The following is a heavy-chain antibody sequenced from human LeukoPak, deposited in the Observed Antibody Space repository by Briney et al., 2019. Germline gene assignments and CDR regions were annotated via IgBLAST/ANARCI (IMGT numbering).Heavy chain of an antibody. V-gene: IGHV1-8*01. CDR2: MNPNSGNT. CDR1: GYTFTSYD. CDR3: ARALGGYYYYGMDV. Sequence: ASVKVSCKASGYTFTSYDINWVRQATGQGLEWMGWMNPNSGNTGYAQKFQGRVTMTRNTFISTAYMELSSLRSEDTAVYYCARALGGYYYYGMDVWGQGTTVTVSS. J-gene: IGHJ6*02.